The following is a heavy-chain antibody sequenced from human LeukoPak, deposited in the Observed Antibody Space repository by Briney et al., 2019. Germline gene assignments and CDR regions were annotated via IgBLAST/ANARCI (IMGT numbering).Heavy chain of an antibody. CDR2: RSAYNGNT. CDR3: ARDHSSSCQLFDY. CDR1: GYTCTNYG. V-gene: IGHV1-18*01. Sequence: ASVKISCKASGYTCTNYGITWVRQAPGQGLEWMGWRSAYNGNTKYAQTLRGRVTMTTDTSTSTAYMELRSLRSDDTAVYYCARDHSSSCQLFDYWGQGTLVTVSS. D-gene: IGHD6-13*01. J-gene: IGHJ4*02.